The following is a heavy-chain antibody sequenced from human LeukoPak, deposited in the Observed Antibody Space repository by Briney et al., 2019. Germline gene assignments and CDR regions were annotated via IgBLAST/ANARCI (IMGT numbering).Heavy chain of an antibody. CDR2: ISSSSSYM. CDR1: GFTFSSYS. J-gene: IGHJ6*02. D-gene: IGHD3/OR15-3a*01. Sequence: PGGSLRLSCAASGFTFSSYSMNWVRQAPGKGLEWVSSISSSSSYMYYADSVKGRFIISRDNAKNSLHLQMNSLRAEDTAVYYCARGGVGLVIIPGWEYDYYGLDVWGQGTTVTVSS. CDR3: ARGGVGLVIIPGWEYDYYGLDV. V-gene: IGHV3-21*01.